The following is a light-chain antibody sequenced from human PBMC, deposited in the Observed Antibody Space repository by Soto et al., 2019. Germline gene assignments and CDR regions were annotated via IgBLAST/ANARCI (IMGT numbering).Light chain of an antibody. CDR2: HVT. Sequence: QSALTQPASVSGSPGQSITISCTGTSSDIGHYDYVSWYQQHPGKAPKLMIYHVTYRPSGVSNRYSGSKSGNSASLNISGLQADDEADSYCCSLTTSHTYVFGSGTKVTVL. J-gene: IGLJ1*01. CDR1: SSDIGHYDY. CDR3: CSLTTSHTYV. V-gene: IGLV2-14*03.